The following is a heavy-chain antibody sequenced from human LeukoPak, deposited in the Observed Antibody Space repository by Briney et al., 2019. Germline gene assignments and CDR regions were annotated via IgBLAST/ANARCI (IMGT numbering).Heavy chain of an antibody. CDR3: ASTERCSTTCPLDY. CDR1: GGSISSSSYY. V-gene: IGHV4-39*01. D-gene: IGHD2-2*01. Sequence: SETLSLTCTVSGGSISSSSYYWGWIRQPPGKGLEWIGSIYYSGSTFYNPSLKSRVTISVDTSKNQFSLKLNSVTAADTAVYYCASTERCSTTCPLDYWGQGTLVTVSS. CDR2: IYYSGST. J-gene: IGHJ4*02.